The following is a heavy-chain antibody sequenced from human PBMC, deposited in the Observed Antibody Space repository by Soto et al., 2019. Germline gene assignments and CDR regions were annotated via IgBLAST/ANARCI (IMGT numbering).Heavy chain of an antibody. Sequence: SETLSLTCAVYGGSFSGYYWSWIRQPPGKGLEWIGEINHSGSTNYNPSLKSRVTISVDTSKNQFSLKLSSVTAADTAVYYCARDLHGDYSIHYPGQATLVSVSS. V-gene: IGHV4-34*01. CDR3: ARDLHGDYSIHY. D-gene: IGHD4-17*01. CDR2: INHSGST. CDR1: GGSFSGYY. J-gene: IGHJ4*02.